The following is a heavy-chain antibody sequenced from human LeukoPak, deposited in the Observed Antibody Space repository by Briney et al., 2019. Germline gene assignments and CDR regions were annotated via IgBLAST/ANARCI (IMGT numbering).Heavy chain of an antibody. CDR1: GYTFTKYA. CDR2: ISTYNGKT. J-gene: IGHJ5*02. CDR3: PGSLYSSGRLDH. Sequence: GASVKVSCKASGYTFTKYAITWVRQAPGQGLAWMGWISTYNGKTNYVQKLQGRVTMTTDTSTTTAYMELRSLRSDDTAVYYCPGSLYSSGRLDHWGQGTLVTVSS. D-gene: IGHD6-19*01. V-gene: IGHV1-18*01.